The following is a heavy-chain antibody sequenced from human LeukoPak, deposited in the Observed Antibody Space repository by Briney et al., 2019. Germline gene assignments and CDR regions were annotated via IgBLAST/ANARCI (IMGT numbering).Heavy chain of an antibody. CDR3: AGRTLESIAAAGDY. CDR1: GFTFSSYA. CDR2: ISYDGSNK. D-gene: IGHD6-13*01. V-gene: IGHV3-30*04. Sequence: PGRSLRLSCAASGFTFSSYAMHWVRQAPGKGLEWVAVISYDGSNKYYADSVKGRFTISRDNSKNTLYLQMNSLRAEDTAVYYRAGRTLESIAAAGDYWGQGTLVTVSS. J-gene: IGHJ4*02.